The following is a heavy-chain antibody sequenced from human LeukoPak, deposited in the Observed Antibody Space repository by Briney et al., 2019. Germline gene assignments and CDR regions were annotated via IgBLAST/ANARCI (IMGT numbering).Heavy chain of an antibody. D-gene: IGHD2-15*01. CDR1: GGSFSGYH. V-gene: IGHV4-34*01. J-gene: IGHJ4*02. Sequence: SETLSLTCAVYGGSFSGYHWSWFRQPPGKGLEWIGEINHSGSTNYNPSLKSRVTISVDTSKNQFSLKLSSVTAADTAVYYCARVVVVAATSYFDYWGQGTLVTVSS. CDR3: ARVVVVAATSYFDY. CDR2: INHSGST.